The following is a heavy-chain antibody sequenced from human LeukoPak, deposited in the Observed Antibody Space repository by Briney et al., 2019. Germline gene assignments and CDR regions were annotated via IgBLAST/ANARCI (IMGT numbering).Heavy chain of an antibody. J-gene: IGHJ4*02. D-gene: IGHD2-8*01. CDR1: GFTFSSYG. Sequence: PGRSLRLSCAASGFTFSSYGMHWVRRAPGKGLERVANINQDGSQTFYVDSVKGRFTISRDNPGNSVYLQMNSLRAEDTAVYYCARLMFLWPPIYFDYWGQGTLVTVSS. CDR2: INQDGSQT. V-gene: IGHV3-7*01. CDR3: ARLMFLWPPIYFDY.